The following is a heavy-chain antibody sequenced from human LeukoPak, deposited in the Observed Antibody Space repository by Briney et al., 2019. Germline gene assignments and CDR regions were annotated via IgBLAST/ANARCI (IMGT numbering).Heavy chain of an antibody. CDR2: IKQDGSEK. Sequence: PGGSLRLSCAASGFTFSNAWMNWVRQAPGKGLEWVANIKQDGSEKYYVDSVKGRFTISRDNAKNSLYLQMNSLRAEDTAVYYCARAGRKSRGVDLVRQKETAYYYYMDVWGKGTTVTVSS. CDR3: ARAGRKSRGVDLVRQKETAYYYYMDV. J-gene: IGHJ6*03. CDR1: GFTFSNAW. D-gene: IGHD3-10*02. V-gene: IGHV3-7*01.